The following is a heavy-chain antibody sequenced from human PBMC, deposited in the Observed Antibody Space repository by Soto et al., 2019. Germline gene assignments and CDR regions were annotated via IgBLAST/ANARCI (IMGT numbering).Heavy chain of an antibody. CDR3: ARQGSGSYNAFDI. CDR1: GGSISSSSYY. J-gene: IGHJ3*02. V-gene: IGHV4-39*01. Sequence: QLQLQESGPGLVKPSETLSLTCTVSGGSISSSSYYWGWIRQPPGKGLEWIGTIYYSGSTYYNPSLKRRVNISVDTSKNQFSLKLSSVTAADTAVYYCARQGSGSYNAFDIWGQGTVVTVSS. CDR2: IYYSGST. D-gene: IGHD1-26*01.